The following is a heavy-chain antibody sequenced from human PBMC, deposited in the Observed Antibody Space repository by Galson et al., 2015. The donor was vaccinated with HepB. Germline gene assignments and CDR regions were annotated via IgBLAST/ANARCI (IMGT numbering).Heavy chain of an antibody. D-gene: IGHD6-25*01. CDR1: GFTFSSYW. CDR2: IKQDGSEK. V-gene: IGHV3-7*01. Sequence: SLRLSCAASGFTFSSYWMSWVRQAPGKGLEWVANIKQDGSEKYYVDSVEGRFTISRDNAKNSLYLQMNSLRAEDTAVYYCARDKRDWYFDLWGRGTLVTVSS. J-gene: IGHJ2*01. CDR3: ARDKRDWYFDL.